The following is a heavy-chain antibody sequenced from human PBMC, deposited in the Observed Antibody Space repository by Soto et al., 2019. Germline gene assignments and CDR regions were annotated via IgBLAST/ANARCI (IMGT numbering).Heavy chain of an antibody. Sequence: EVLLLESGGGLVRSGGSLRLTCATSGFTFSAYTFSWVRQAPGAGLEWVSAIIQSGETFYADSVKGRFSISRDDSNNMLYLQMHSLRADDTAVYYCAKDHQPDGLWPFDHWGQGALVTVSS. CDR1: GFTFSAYT. V-gene: IGHV3-23*01. CDR2: IIQSGET. J-gene: IGHJ4*02. D-gene: IGHD2-2*01. CDR3: AKDHQPDGLWPFDH.